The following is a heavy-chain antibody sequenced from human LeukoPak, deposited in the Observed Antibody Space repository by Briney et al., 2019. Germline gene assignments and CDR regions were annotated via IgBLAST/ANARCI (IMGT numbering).Heavy chain of an antibody. CDR2: ISSTSSYM. J-gene: IGHJ4*02. CDR3: ARRVTTFLS. D-gene: IGHD4-17*01. Sequence: GGSLRLSCSASGFDLSPYTMNWVRQAPGKGLEWVASISSTSSYMYYGYSLKGRFTISRDNAKNTLYLQLGSLRAEDTATYYCARRVTTFLSWGQGTLVVVSS. CDR1: GFDLSPYT. V-gene: IGHV3-21*01.